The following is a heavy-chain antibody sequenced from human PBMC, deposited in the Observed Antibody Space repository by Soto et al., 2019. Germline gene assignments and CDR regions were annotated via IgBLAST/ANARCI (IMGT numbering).Heavy chain of an antibody. Sequence: GGSLRLSCAASGFTVSSNYMSWVRQAPGKGLEWVSVIYSGGSTYYADSVKGRFTISRDNSKNTLYLQMNSLRAEDTAVYYCAREGPIAARALFDYWGQGTLVTVSS. CDR3: AREGPIAARALFDY. D-gene: IGHD6-6*01. CDR2: IYSGGST. CDR1: GFTVSSNY. J-gene: IGHJ4*02. V-gene: IGHV3-66*01.